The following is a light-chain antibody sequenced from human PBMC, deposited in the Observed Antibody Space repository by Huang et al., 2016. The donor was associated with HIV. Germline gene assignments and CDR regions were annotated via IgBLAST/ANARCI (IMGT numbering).Light chain of an antibody. Sequence: QLTQSPSSLSMSVGDRVIITCQASQDIANSLAWYQQQPWRAPKLIISAASTLQSGVPSRFSGGSAGTYFTLIITNLQPDDFASYYCQQLHSYPITFGQGTRLDI. CDR1: QDIANS. V-gene: IGKV1-9*01. CDR3: QQLHSYPIT. CDR2: AAS. J-gene: IGKJ5*01.